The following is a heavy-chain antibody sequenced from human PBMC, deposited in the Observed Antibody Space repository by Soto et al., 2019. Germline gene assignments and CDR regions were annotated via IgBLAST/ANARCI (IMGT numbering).Heavy chain of an antibody. CDR3: TKGDFDTTGWFDP. V-gene: IGHV1-69*01. D-gene: IGHD4-4*01. CDR1: RGTFSSYS. J-gene: IGHJ5*02. Sequence: QASLVQSGAEVKKPGSSVKVSCKAPRGTFSSYSISWVRQAPGQGLEWMGGVIPIFGTANYAQRFQGRVTITADESTSTAYMKLRGLTSDDTAVYYCTKGDFDTTGWFDPWGQGTLVTVSS. CDR2: VIPIFGTA.